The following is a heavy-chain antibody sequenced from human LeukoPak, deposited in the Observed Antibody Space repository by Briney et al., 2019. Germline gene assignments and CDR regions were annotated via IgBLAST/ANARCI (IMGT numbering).Heavy chain of an antibody. J-gene: IGHJ4*02. D-gene: IGHD3-10*01. V-gene: IGHV3-9*01. CDR2: ISWNSGSI. CDR1: GFTFSSYG. CDR3: AKGHEGSYCDY. Sequence: PGGSLRLSCAASGFTFSSYGMHWVRQAPGKGLEWVSGISWNSGSIGYADSVKGRFTISRDNAKNSLYLQMNSLRAEDTALYYCAKGHEGSYCDYWGQGTLVTVSS.